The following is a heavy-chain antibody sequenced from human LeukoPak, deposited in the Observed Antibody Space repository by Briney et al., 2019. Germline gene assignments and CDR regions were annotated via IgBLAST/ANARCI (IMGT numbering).Heavy chain of an antibody. D-gene: IGHD6-13*01. J-gene: IGHJ6*03. Sequence: SETLSLTCTVSGGSISSSSYYWGWIRQPPGKGLEWIGSIYYSGSTYYNPSLKSRVTISVDTSKNQFSLKLSSVTAADTAVYYCARVGYSSSWYVRYYYYYYMDVWGKGTTVTVSS. CDR3: ARVGYSSSWYVRYYYYYYMDV. CDR2: IYYSGST. V-gene: IGHV4-39*07. CDR1: GGSISSSSYY.